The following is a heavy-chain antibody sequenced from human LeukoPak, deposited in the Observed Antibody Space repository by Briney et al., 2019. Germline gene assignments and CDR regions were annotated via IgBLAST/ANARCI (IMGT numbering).Heavy chain of an antibody. Sequence: GASVKVSCKASGYTFTNYGISWVRQSPGQGLEWMGWISANNGNTNYAQKVQGGVTMTTDTSTSTAYMELRSLRSDDTAVYYCARGGHLEWAIDYWGQGTLVTVSS. CDR3: ARGGHLEWAIDY. J-gene: IGHJ4*02. CDR1: GYTFTNYG. V-gene: IGHV1-18*01. D-gene: IGHD3-3*01. CDR2: ISANNGNT.